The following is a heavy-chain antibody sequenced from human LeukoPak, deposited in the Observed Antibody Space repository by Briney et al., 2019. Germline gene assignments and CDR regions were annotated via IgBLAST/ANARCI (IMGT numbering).Heavy chain of an antibody. CDR2: ISWNSGTT. Sequence: PGGSLRLSCTASGFTFKDYAMYWVRQAPGKGLEWVSGISWNSGTTDYADSVKGRFTISRDNAKNSLYLQMNSLRVEDSAVYYCVRGGYQFEYWGQGTLVTVSS. V-gene: IGHV3-9*01. J-gene: IGHJ4*02. CDR1: GFTFKDYA. D-gene: IGHD1-26*01. CDR3: VRGGYQFEY.